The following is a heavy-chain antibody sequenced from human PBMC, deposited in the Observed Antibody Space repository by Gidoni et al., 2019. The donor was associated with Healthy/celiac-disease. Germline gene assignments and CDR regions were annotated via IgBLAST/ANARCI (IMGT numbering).Heavy chain of an antibody. V-gene: IGHV4-30-4*01. CDR1: GGSISSGDYY. J-gene: IGHJ4*02. Sequence: QESGPGLVKPSQTLSLTCTVSGGSISSGDYYWSWLRQPPGKGLEWIWSLYYRGSTYYNPSLKSPVTISLDTSKNQFSLKLSSVTAADTAVYYCARDLDSSSSVVLGPDYWGQGTLVTVSS. CDR2: LYYRGST. CDR3: ARDLDSSSSVVLGPDY. D-gene: IGHD6-6*01.